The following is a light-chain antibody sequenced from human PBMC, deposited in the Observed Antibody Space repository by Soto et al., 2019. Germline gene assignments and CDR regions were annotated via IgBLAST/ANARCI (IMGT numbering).Light chain of an antibody. CDR3: QQLNSFPLT. Sequence: DLQLTQSPSFLSASIGARVTITCRASQDSSNSLAWYQKKPGEAPKLLIYVASTLHSGLPSRFSGGGSGTEFTLTISSLQPEDFATYYCQQLNSFPLTFGGGTKVEIK. V-gene: IGKV1-9*01. CDR1: QDSSNS. CDR2: VAS. J-gene: IGKJ4*01.